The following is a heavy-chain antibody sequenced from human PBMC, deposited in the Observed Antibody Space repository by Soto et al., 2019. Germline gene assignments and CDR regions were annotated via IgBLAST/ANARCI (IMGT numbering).Heavy chain of an antibody. CDR1: GSTFSSYA. CDR3: AREETGTFDC. CDR2: IWYDGSNE. V-gene: IGHV3-33*01. Sequence: QVQLVESGGGVVQPGRSLRLSCAASGSTFSSYAFHWVRQAPGKGLEWVAVIWYDGSNEDYAASVKGRFTISRDNSKSTLFLQMNRLRVEDTAVYYCAREETGTFDCWGQGTLVTVSS. D-gene: IGHD1-1*01. J-gene: IGHJ4*02.